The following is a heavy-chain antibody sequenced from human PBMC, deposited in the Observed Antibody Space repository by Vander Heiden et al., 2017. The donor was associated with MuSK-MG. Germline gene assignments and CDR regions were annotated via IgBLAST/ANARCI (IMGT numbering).Heavy chain of an antibody. CDR1: GFTFSSYA. D-gene: IGHD5-12*01. J-gene: IGHJ4*02. CDR2: ISYDGSNK. CDR3: ARDSLADIVATPGY. Sequence: GFTFSSYAMHWVRQAPGKGLEWVAVISYDGSNKYYADSVKGRFTISRDNSKNTLYLQMNSLRAEDTAVYYCARDSLADIVATPGYWGQGTLVTVSS. V-gene: IGHV3-30*04.